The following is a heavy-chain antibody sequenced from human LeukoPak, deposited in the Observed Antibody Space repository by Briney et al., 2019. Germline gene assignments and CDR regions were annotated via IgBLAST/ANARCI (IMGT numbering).Heavy chain of an antibody. Sequence: SETLSLTCTVAGGSISSYYWSWIRQPPGKGLEWIGYIYYSVSTNYNPSLKSRVTISVDQSKNQFSLKLSSVTAADTAVYYCAREWGLDSGYEVWGQGTLVTVSS. D-gene: IGHD5-12*01. CDR2: IYYSVST. CDR1: GGSISSYY. J-gene: IGHJ4*02. V-gene: IGHV4-59*01. CDR3: AREWGLDSGYEV.